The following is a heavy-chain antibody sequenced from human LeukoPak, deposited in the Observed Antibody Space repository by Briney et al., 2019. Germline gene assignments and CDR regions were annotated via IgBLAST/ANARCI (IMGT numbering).Heavy chain of an antibody. CDR3: ARGYALYSGRYIDFDY. V-gene: IGHV1-2*02. CDR1: GYTFTGYY. CDR2: INPNSGGT. J-gene: IGHJ4*02. Sequence: ASVKVSCKASGYTFTGYYMHWVRQAPGQGLEWMGWINPNSGGTNYAQKFQGRVTMTRDTSISTAYMELSRLRSDDTAVYYCARGYALYSGRYIDFDYWGQGTLDTVSS. D-gene: IGHD1-26*01.